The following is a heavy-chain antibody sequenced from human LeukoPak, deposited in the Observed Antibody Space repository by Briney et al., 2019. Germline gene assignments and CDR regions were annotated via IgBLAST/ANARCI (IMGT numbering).Heavy chain of an antibody. D-gene: IGHD3-10*01. V-gene: IGHV3-23*01. CDR3: ASSTYYYGSGSYYNPNWFDP. J-gene: IGHJ5*02. Sequence: PGGSLRLSCAASGFTFSSYAMSWVRQAPGKGLEWVSAISGSGGSTYYADSVKGRFTISRDNFKNTLYLQMNSLRAEDTAVYYCASSTYYYGSGSYYNPNWFDPWGQGTLVTVSS. CDR2: ISGSGGST. CDR1: GFTFSSYA.